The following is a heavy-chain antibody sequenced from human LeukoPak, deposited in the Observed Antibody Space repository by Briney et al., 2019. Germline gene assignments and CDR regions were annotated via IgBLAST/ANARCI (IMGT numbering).Heavy chain of an antibody. V-gene: IGHV4-34*01. CDR1: GFTFSHYF. Sequence: GSLRLSCAASGFTFSHYFMSWVRQAPGKGLEWIGEINHSGSTNYNPSLKSRVTISVDTSKNQFSLKLSSVTAADTAVYYCARAPHYDSSGYYGYWGQGTLVTVSS. CDR2: INHSGST. D-gene: IGHD3-22*01. CDR3: ARAPHYDSSGYYGY. J-gene: IGHJ4*02.